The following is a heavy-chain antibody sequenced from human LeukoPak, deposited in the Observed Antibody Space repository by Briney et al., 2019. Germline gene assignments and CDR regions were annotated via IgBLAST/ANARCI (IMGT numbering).Heavy chain of an antibody. V-gene: IGHV3-23*01. Sequence: GGSLRLSCAASGFTFRTYAFSWVRQAPGKGLEWVSATGSNGVTYYADSVKGRFTISRDNSKNALYLQMNGLRADDTAVYYCGIRDTSDYYVFWGQGTLVTVSS. J-gene: IGHJ4*02. D-gene: IGHD3-22*01. CDR2: TGSNGVT. CDR3: GIRDTSDYYVF. CDR1: GFTFRTYA.